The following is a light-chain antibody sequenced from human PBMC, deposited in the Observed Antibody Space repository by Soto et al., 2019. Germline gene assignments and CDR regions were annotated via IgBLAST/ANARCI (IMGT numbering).Light chain of an antibody. CDR1: SSDVGGSNF. V-gene: IGLV2-8*01. J-gene: IGLJ7*01. CDR2: EVK. Sequence: QSVLTQPPSASGSPGQSVTISCSGTSSDVGGSNFVSWYRQHPGKAPQFLIYEVKKRPSGVPDRVSGSKSGNTASLTVSGLQAEDEAEYYCGSSAGSDNYVFGTGTQLTVL. CDR3: GSSAGSDNYV.